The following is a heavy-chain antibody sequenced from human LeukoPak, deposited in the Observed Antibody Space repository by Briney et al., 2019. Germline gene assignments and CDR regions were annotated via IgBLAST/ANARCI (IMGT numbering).Heavy chain of an antibody. CDR3: AKLAKYFYGSETYYFFEH. V-gene: IGHV3-48*03. J-gene: IGHJ4*02. CDR2: ISSSGSTI. CDR1: GFTFSSYE. D-gene: IGHD3-10*01. Sequence: PGGSLRLSCAASGFTFSSYEMNWVRQAPGKGLEWVSYISSSGSTIYYADSVKGRFTTSRDNAKNSLYLQMNSLRVEDTAVYYCAKLAKYFYGSETYYFFEHWGQGTPVTASS.